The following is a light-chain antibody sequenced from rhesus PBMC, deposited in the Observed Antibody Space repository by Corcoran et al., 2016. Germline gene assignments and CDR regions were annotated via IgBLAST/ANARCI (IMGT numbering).Light chain of an antibody. CDR2: AAS. J-gene: IGKJ4*01. V-gene: IGKV1-18*01. CDR3: QQGYNTPLT. Sequence: DIQMTQSPSSLSASVGDKVTITCRASQGISSWLAWYQQKPGKAPKLLIYAASRSQSGVPSRFSGSGSGTDYTLTISSLQPDDFATYYCQQGYNTPLTFGGGTKVEIK. CDR1: QGISSW.